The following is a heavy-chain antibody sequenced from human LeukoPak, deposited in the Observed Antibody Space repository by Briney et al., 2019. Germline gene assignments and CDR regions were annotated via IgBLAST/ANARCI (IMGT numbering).Heavy chain of an antibody. CDR1: GFTFDDYA. CDR2: ISWNSGSI. D-gene: IGHD3-22*01. Sequence: PGGSLRLSCAASGFTFDDYAMHWDRQAPGKGLEWVSGISWNSGSIGYADSVKGRFTISRDNAKNSLYLQMNSLRAEDMALYYCAKDADSSGYYYGYFDYWGQGTLVTVSS. CDR3: AKDADSSGYYYGYFDY. J-gene: IGHJ4*02. V-gene: IGHV3-9*03.